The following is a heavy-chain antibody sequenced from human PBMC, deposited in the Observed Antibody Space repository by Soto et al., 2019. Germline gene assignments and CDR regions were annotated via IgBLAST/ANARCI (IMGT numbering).Heavy chain of an antibody. CDR2: INHSGST. J-gene: IGHJ5*02. Sequence: QVQLQQWGAGLLKPSETLSLTCAVYGGSFSGYYWSWIRQPPGKGLEWIGEINHSGSTNYNPSLKSRVTISVDTSKNKFSLKLSSVTAADTAVYYCAREGRLSNWFDPWGQGTLVTVSS. V-gene: IGHV4-34*01. CDR3: AREGRLSNWFDP. D-gene: IGHD6-6*01. CDR1: GGSFSGYY.